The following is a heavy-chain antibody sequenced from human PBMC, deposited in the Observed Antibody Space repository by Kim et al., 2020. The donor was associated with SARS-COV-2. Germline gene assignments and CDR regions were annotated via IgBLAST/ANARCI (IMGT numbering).Heavy chain of an antibody. Sequence: ASVKVSCKASGYTFTPYPMNWVRQAPGQGLQWMGWINTNTGNPTYAQGFTGRFVFSFDTSVSTAYLQISGLKAEDTAVYFCARGPLCNDGDCYIAFFDYW. CDR2: INTNTGNP. D-gene: IGHD2-21*02. CDR1: GYTFTPYP. CDR3: ARGPLCNDGDCYIAFFDY. V-gene: IGHV7-4-1*02. J-gene: IGHJ4*01.